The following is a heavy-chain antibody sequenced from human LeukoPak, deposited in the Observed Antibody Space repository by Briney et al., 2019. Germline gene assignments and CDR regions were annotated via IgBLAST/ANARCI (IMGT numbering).Heavy chain of an antibody. CDR3: ARDYYGSRWFDP. CDR2: IYHSGSS. CDR1: GGSVSSGSYY. Sequence: SETLSLTCTVSGGSVSSGSYYWSWIRQPPGKGLEWIGYIYHSGSSKYNPSLESRFTMSVDTSKNQFSLKLSSVTAADTAVYYCARDYYGSRWFDPWGQGTLVTVSS. D-gene: IGHD3-10*01. J-gene: IGHJ5*02. V-gene: IGHV4-61*01.